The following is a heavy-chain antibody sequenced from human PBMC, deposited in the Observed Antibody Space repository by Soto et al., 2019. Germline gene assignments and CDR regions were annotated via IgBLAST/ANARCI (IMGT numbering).Heavy chain of an antibody. V-gene: IGHV3-33*01. D-gene: IGHD3-16*01. CDR2: IWYDGSIK. CDR3: ARDGGSHGPSYFDS. J-gene: IGHJ4*02. CDR1: GPTFSYYG. Sequence: VHLVESGGGVVQPGRSLRLSCAASGPTFSYYGMNWVRQAPGKGPEWVAVIWYDGSIKYYAESVKGRFSSSRDNSKNTLYLNMNSLRTEDTAVYYCARDGGSHGPSYFDSWGQGSQVIVSS.